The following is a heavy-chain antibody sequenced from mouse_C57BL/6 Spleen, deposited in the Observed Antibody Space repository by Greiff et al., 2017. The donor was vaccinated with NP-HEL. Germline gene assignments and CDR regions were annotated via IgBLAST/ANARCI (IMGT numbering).Heavy chain of an antibody. Sequence: QVQLKQPGAELVMPGASVKLSCKASGYTFTSYWMHWVKQRPGQGLEWIGEIDPSDSYTNYNQKFKGKSTLTVDKSSSTAYMQLSSLTSEDSAVYYCARFLRGYYFDYWGQGTTLTVSS. J-gene: IGHJ2*01. D-gene: IGHD1-1*01. CDR2: IDPSDSYT. V-gene: IGHV1-69*01. CDR1: GYTFTSYW. CDR3: ARFLRGYYFDY.